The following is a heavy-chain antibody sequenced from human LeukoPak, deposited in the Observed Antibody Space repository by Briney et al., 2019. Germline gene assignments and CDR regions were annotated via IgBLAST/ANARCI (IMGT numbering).Heavy chain of an antibody. V-gene: IGHV3-48*04. CDR1: EFTFSSYS. CDR2: ISSSSSTI. D-gene: IGHD6-13*01. CDR3: ARDPGIAAAGTDLDY. J-gene: IGHJ4*02. Sequence: GGSLRLSCAASEFTFSSYSMNWVRQAPGKGLEWVSYISSSSSTIYYADSVKGRFTISRDNAKNSLYLQMNSLRAEDTAVYYCARDPGIAAAGTDLDYWGQGTLVTVSS.